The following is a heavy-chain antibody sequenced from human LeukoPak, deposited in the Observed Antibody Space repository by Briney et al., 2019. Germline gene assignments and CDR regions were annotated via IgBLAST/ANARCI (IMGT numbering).Heavy chain of an antibody. Sequence: SVKVSCKASGGTFSSYAISWVPQAPGQGLEWMGGIIPIFGTANYAQKFQGRVTITTDESTSTAYMELSSLRSEDTAVYYCARGEVATKLGFDYWGQGTLVTVSS. D-gene: IGHD5-12*01. CDR1: GGTFSSYA. J-gene: IGHJ4*02. CDR2: IIPIFGTA. V-gene: IGHV1-69*05. CDR3: ARGEVATKLGFDY.